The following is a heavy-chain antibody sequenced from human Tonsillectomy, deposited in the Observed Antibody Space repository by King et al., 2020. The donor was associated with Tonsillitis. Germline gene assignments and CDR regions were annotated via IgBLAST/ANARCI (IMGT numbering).Heavy chain of an antibody. CDR3: ARDKRPASLTYYDFWSGYYDYYYYGMDV. Sequence: QLVQSGGGLVKPGGSLRLSCAASGFTFSSYSMNWVRQAPGKGLEWVSSISSSSSYIYYADSVKGRFTISRDNAKNSLYLQMNRLRGEDTAVYYCARDKRPASLTYYDFWSGYYDYYYYGMDVWGQGTTVTVAS. CDR1: GFTFSSYS. D-gene: IGHD3-3*01. CDR2: ISSSSSYI. J-gene: IGHJ6*02. V-gene: IGHV3-21*01.